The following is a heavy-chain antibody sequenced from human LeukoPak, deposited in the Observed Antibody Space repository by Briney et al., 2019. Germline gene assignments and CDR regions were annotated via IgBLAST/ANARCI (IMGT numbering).Heavy chain of an antibody. J-gene: IGHJ5*02. CDR2: INPNSGGT. D-gene: IGHD6-19*01. V-gene: IGHV1-2*02. CDR3: ARGDSSGWYPWWNWFDP. CDR1: GYTFTGYY. Sequence: GASVKVSCKASGYTFTGYYMHWVRQAPGQGLEWMGWINPNSGGTNYAQKFQGRVTMTRDTSISTAYMELSRLRSDDTAVYYCARGDSSGWYPWWNWFDPWGQGTLVTVPS.